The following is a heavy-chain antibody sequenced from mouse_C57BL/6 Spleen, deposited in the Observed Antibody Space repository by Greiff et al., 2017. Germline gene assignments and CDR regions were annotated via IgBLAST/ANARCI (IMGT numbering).Heavy chain of an antibody. CDR1: GFTFNTYA. CDR3: VRERVYGSSRYYFDY. D-gene: IGHD1-1*01. Sequence: EVHLVESGGGLVQPKGSLKLSCAASGFTFNTYAMHWVRQAPGKGLEWVARIRSKSSNYATYYADSVKDRFTISRDDSQSMLYLQMNNRKTEETAMYYCVRERVYGSSRYYFDYWGQGTTLTVSS. J-gene: IGHJ2*01. V-gene: IGHV10-3*01. CDR2: IRSKSSNYAT.